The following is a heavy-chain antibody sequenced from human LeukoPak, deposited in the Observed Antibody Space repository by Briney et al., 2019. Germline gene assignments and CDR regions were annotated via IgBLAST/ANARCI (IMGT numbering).Heavy chain of an antibody. J-gene: IGHJ4*02. V-gene: IGHV4-4*02. D-gene: IGHD1-26*01. CDR3: TRESGAFSPFGF. CDR1: GGSILTTNW. Sequence: SETLSLTCAVSGGSILTTNWWSWVRQPPGKGLEWIGEVHLSGASDYNPSLKSRVNMSIDKSKNQLSLELTSVTAADTAIYYCTRESGAFSPFGFWGQGALVTVSS. CDR2: VHLSGAS.